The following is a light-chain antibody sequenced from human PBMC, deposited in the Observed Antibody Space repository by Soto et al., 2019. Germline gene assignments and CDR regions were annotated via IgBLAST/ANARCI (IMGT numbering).Light chain of an antibody. J-gene: IGKJ3*01. V-gene: IGKV3-20*01. CDR3: QQYGSSPLFT. CDR1: QSVSSSY. CDR2: GAS. Sequence: EIVLTQSPGTLSLSPGERATLSCRASQSVSSSYLAWYQQKPGQAPSLLIYGASSRATGIPDRFSGSGSGTDVTLPISRLQPEDFAVYYCQQYGSSPLFTFGAGTKVDIK.